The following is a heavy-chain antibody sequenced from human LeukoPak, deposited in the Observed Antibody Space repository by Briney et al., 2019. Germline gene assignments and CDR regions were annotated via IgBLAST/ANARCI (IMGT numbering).Heavy chain of an antibody. CDR2: IYTSGST. CDR3: AREYYYDSSGYWFDP. CDR1: GGSISSYY. D-gene: IGHD3-22*01. V-gene: IGHV4-4*07. Sequence: SETLSLTCTVSGGSISSYYWSWIRQPAGKGLEWIGRIYTSGSTNYSPSLKSRVTMSVDTSKNQFSLKLSSVTAADTAVYYCAREYYYDSSGYWFDPWGQGTLVTVSS. J-gene: IGHJ5*02.